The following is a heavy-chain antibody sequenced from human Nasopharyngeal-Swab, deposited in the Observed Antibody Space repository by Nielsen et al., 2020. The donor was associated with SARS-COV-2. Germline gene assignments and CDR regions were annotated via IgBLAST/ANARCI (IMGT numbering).Heavy chain of an antibody. Sequence: GGSLRLSCVVSGFSFSAFEMNWVRQVPGKGLEWVANIKKDGSEKYYVDSVKGRFTISRDNAKNSLYLQMNSLRAEDTAVYYCARGHVPADFDYWGQGTLVTVSS. CDR3: ARGHVPADFDY. V-gene: IGHV3-7*01. J-gene: IGHJ4*02. CDR1: GFSFSAFE. D-gene: IGHD2-2*01. CDR2: IKKDGSEK.